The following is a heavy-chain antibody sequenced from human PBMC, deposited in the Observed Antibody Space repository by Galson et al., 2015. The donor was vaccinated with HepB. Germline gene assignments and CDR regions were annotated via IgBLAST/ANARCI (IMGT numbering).Heavy chain of an antibody. J-gene: IGHJ3*02. CDR1: GGTFSSYA. V-gene: IGHV1-69*06. CDR2: IIPIFGTA. D-gene: IGHD4-23*01. Sequence: SVKVSCKASGGTFSSYAISWVRQAPGQGLEWMGGIIPIFGTANYAQKFQGRVTITADKSTSTAYMELSSLRSEDTAVYYCARDGGGGWGGNSEQNDAFDIWGQGTMVTVSS. CDR3: ARDGGGGWGGNSEQNDAFDI.